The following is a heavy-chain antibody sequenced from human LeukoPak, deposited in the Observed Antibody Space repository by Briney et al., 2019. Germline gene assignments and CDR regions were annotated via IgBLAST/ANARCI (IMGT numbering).Heavy chain of an antibody. CDR3: ARGGSLICSSTSCLVDY. CDR2: INPNGGST. J-gene: IGHJ4*02. V-gene: IGHV1-46*01. Sequence: ASVTVSCKASGYTFTSYYMHWVRQAPGQGLEWMGIINPNGGSTSYAQKFQGRVTMTRDISTSTVYMELSSLRSEDTAVYYCARGGSLICSSTSCLVDYWGQGTLVTVSS. D-gene: IGHD2-2*01. CDR1: GYTFTSYY.